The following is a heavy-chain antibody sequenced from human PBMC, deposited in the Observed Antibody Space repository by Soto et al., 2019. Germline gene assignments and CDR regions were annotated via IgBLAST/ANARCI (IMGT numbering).Heavy chain of an antibody. D-gene: IGHD3-3*01. CDR1: GGSFSGYY. V-gene: IGHV4-34*01. CDR3: ASYYDLWSGFNWFDP. CDR2: INHNGST. Sequence: SGTLSLTCAVYGGSFSGYYWSWIRQPPGKGLEWIGEINHNGSTNYNPSLRSRVTISVDTSKNQFSLKLSSVTAADTAVYYCASYYDLWSGFNWFDPWGQGTLVTVSS. J-gene: IGHJ5*02.